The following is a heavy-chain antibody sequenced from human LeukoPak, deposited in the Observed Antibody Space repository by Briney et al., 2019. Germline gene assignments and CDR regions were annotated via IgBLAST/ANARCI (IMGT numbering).Heavy chain of an antibody. J-gene: IGHJ6*02. D-gene: IGHD3-3*01. CDR1: GYTFTSYA. CDR3: ARGYYDFWSGYYWPYYYYGMDV. V-gene: IGHV7-4-1*02. CDR2: INTNTGNP. Sequence: ASVKVSCKASGYTFTSYAMNWVRQAPGQGLEWMGWINTNTGNPTYTQGFTGRFVFSLDTSVSTAYLQISSLKAEDTAVYYCARGYYDFWSGYYWPYYYYGMDVWGQGTTVTVSS.